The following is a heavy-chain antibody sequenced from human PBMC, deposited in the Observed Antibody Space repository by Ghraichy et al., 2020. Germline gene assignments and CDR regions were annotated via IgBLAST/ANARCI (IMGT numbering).Heavy chain of an antibody. V-gene: IGHV3-33*01. J-gene: IGHJ4*02. CDR3: ARDRAPLLTDY. Sequence: GGSLRLSCAASGFTFSSSGIHWVRQAPGKGLEWVAVIWYDGSNKYYADSVKGRFTISRDNSKNTLYLQMNSLRAEDTAVYYCARDRAPLLTDYWGQGTLVTVSS. CDR2: IWYDGSNK. CDR1: GFTFSSSG.